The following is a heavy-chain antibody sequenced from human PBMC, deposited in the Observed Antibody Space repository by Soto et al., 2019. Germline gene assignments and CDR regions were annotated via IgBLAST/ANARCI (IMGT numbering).Heavy chain of an antibody. Sequence: QVQLVQSGAEVKKPGSSVKVSCKASGGTFSSYAISWVRQAPGQGLEWMGGIIPIFGTANYAQKFQGTVTITADESTSTAYMELSSLRSEDTAVYYCARGLDSSGYPQVAFDIWGQGTMVTVSS. CDR2: IIPIFGTA. J-gene: IGHJ3*02. V-gene: IGHV1-69*01. CDR1: GGTFSSYA. D-gene: IGHD3-22*01. CDR3: ARGLDSSGYPQVAFDI.